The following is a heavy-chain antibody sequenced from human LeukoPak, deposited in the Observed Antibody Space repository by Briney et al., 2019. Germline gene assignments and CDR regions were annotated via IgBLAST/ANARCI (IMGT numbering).Heavy chain of an antibody. CDR3: ARDGYSSGWYPSGVDY. CDR2: INAGNGNT. V-gene: IGHV1-3*01. CDR1: GYTFTSYA. D-gene: IGHD6-19*01. J-gene: IGHJ4*02. Sequence: ASVKVSCKASGYTFTSYAMHWVRQAPGQRLEWMGWINAGNGNTKYSQKFQGRVTITRDTSASTAYMELSSLRSEDTAVYHCARDGYSSGWYPSGVDYWGQGTLVTVSS.